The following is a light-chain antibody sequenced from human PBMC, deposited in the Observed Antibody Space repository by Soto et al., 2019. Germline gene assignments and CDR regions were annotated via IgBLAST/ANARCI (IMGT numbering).Light chain of an antibody. J-gene: IGKJ3*01. CDR1: QSILNPSTNKSY. CDR2: WAS. V-gene: IGKV4-1*01. Sequence: EIVLTQSPDTLAVSLGERAAINCKSSQSILNPSTNKSYLAWYQHKPGQPPILLFHWASVRESGVPDRFSGSVSGTDFSLTISGLQDEDVACYYCQQFYAVPRTFGPGTKVDIK. CDR3: QQFYAVPRT.